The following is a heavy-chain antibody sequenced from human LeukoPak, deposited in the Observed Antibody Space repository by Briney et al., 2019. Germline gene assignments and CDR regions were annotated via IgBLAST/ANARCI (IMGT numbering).Heavy chain of an antibody. V-gene: IGHV1-18*01. CDR1: GNIFNTYG. CDR2: INVHKGNT. CDR3: AREEYLSGSYVDD. J-gene: IGHJ4*02. Sequence: ASVKVSCKDSGNIFNTYGFSWGRQAPGQGLEWIGWINVHKGNTNYAQKFQGRVTMTADTSTSTVYMELRSLTSDDTAVYYCAREEYLSGSYVDDWGQGTLVTVSS. D-gene: IGHD3-10*01.